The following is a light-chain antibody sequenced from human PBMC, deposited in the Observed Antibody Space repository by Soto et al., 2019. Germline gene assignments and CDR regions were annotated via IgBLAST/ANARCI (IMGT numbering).Light chain of an antibody. J-gene: IGKJ3*01. CDR2: KVS. Sequence: DVVMTQSPLSLPVTLGQPASISCRSSQSLVYSDGNTYLNWFQQRPGQSPRRLIYKVSNRDSGVPERFSGRGSGTDFTLKISRVEAEDVGVYYCMQGTRPFTFGPGTKVDIK. V-gene: IGKV2-30*01. CDR1: QSLVYSDGNTY. CDR3: MQGTRPFT.